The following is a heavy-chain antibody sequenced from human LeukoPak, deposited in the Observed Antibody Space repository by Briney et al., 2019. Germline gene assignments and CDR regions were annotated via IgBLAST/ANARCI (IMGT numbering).Heavy chain of an antibody. CDR3: ARARVSSSWYYFDY. D-gene: IGHD6-13*01. CDR1: GGSISSSSYY. CDR2: IYYSGST. Sequence: SETLSLTCTVSGGSISSSSYYWGWIRQPPGKGLEWIGSIYYSGSTYYNPSLKSRVTISVDTSKNQFSLKLSSVTAADTAVYYCARARVSSSWYYFDYWGQGTLVTVSS. J-gene: IGHJ4*02. V-gene: IGHV4-39*07.